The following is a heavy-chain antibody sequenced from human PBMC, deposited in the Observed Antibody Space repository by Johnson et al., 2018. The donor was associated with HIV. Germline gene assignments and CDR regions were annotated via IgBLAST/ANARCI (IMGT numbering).Heavy chain of an antibody. J-gene: IGHJ3*02. D-gene: IGHD1-26*01. CDR3: ARGVWWELQGDAFDI. CDR1: GFTFSSYA. V-gene: IGHV3-30*04. CDR2: ISYDGSNK. Sequence: QMLLVESGGGLVQPGGSLRLSCAASGFTFSSYAMHWVRQAPGKGLEWVAVISYDGSNKYYADSVKGRFTISRDNSKNTLYLQMSSLRAEDTAVYYCARGVWWELQGDAFDIWGQGTMVTVSS.